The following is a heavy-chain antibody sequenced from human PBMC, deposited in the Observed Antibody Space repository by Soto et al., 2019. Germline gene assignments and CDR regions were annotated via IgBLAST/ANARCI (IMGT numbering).Heavy chain of an antibody. D-gene: IGHD3-22*01. CDR3: ARGLFSGYSFDY. V-gene: IGHV4-34*01. Sequence: TLSLTCAVYGGSFSGYYWSWIRQPPGKGLEWIGEINHSGCTNYNPSLKSRVTISVDTSKNQFSLKLSSVTAADTAVYYCARGLFSGYSFDYWGQGTLVTVSS. CDR1: GGSFSGYY. J-gene: IGHJ4*02. CDR2: INHSGCT.